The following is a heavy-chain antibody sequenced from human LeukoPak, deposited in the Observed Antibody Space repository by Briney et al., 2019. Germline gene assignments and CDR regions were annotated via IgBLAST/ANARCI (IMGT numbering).Heavy chain of an antibody. CDR3: ARDLKMGYSSGRYSWGTGYSNDY. Sequence: ASVKVSCKASGYTFTSYGISWVRQAPGQGLEWMGWISAYNGNTNYAQKLQGRVTMTTDTSTSTAYMELRSLRSDDTAVYYCARDLKMGYSSGRYSWGTGYSNDYWGQGTLVTVSS. CDR2: ISAYNGNT. D-gene: IGHD6-19*01. J-gene: IGHJ4*02. V-gene: IGHV1-18*01. CDR1: GYTFTSYG.